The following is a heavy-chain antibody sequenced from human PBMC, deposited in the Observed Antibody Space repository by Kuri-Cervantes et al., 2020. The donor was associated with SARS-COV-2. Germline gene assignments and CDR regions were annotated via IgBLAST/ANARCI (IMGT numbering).Heavy chain of an antibody. CDR1: GGTFSSYA. Sequence: ASVKVSCKASGGTFSSYAISWVRQAPGQGLEWMGWINPNSGGTNYAQKFQGRVTMIRDTSISTAYMELSRLRSDDTAVYYCAREGIAVAGTFDWGQGTLVTVSS. CDR3: AREGIAVAGTFD. J-gene: IGHJ4*02. CDR2: INPNSGGT. D-gene: IGHD6-19*01. V-gene: IGHV1-2*02.